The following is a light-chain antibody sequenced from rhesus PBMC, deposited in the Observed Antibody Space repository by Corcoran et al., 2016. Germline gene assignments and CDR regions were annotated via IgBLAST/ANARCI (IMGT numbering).Light chain of an antibody. CDR3: QQYNSAPPT. V-gene: IGKV1-37*01. CDR2: YAS. J-gene: IGKJ1*01. CDR1: QGISSY. Sequence: DIQMTQSPSSLSASVGDRVTITCRASQGISSYLAWYQQKPGKAPKPLIYYASNLESGVPSRFSGSGSGTEFTLTISSLQPEDCATYYCQQYNSAPPTFGQGTKVEIK.